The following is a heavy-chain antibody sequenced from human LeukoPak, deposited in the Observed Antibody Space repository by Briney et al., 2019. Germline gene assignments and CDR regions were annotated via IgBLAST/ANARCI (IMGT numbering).Heavy chain of an antibody. Sequence: PGGSLRLSCAASGFTLNTYAMSWVRQAPGKGLEWVSSISGGDVSTSYADSVKGRFTISRDSSKNTLYLEMDSLRAEDTAVYYCTVFGDSNHWGQGTLVTVSS. CDR3: TVFGDSNH. CDR2: ISGGDVST. D-gene: IGHD4-17*01. V-gene: IGHV3-23*01. CDR1: GFTLNTYA. J-gene: IGHJ5*02.